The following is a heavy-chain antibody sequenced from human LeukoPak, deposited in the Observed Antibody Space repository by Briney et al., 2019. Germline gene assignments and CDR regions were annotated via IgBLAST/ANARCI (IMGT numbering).Heavy chain of an antibody. D-gene: IGHD6-13*01. J-gene: IGHJ5*02. CDR1: GFTFSSYS. V-gene: IGHV3-21*01. Sequence: GGSLRLSCAASGFTFSSYSMNWIRQAPGKGLEWVSSISSSTSYIYYADSVKGRFTISRDDAKNSLYLQMNSLRAEDTAVYYCAKVPRQHDNWFDPWGQGTLVTVSS. CDR3: AKVPRQHDNWFDP. CDR2: ISSSTSYI.